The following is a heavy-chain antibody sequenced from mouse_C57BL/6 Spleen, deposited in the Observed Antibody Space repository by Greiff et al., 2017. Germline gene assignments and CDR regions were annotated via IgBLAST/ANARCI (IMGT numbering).Heavy chain of an antibody. D-gene: IGHD1-1*01. Sequence: EVKLVESGGDLVKPGGSLKLSCAASGFTFSSYGMSWVRQTPDTRLEWVATISSGGSYTYYPDSVKGRFTISRDNAKNTLYLQMSSLKSEDTAMYYCARRPITTVVAYYFDYWGQGTTLTVSS. CDR3: ARRPITTVVAYYFDY. CDR2: ISSGGSYT. V-gene: IGHV5-6*02. CDR1: GFTFSSYG. J-gene: IGHJ2*01.